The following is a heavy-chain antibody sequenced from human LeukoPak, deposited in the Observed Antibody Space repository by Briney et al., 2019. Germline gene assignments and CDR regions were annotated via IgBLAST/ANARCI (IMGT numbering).Heavy chain of an antibody. D-gene: IGHD3-22*01. J-gene: IGHJ4*02. CDR1: GFTFSSYG. V-gene: IGHV3-30*18. CDR3: AKGSPPRITMIVADFDY. CDR2: ISYDGSNK. Sequence: GRSLRLSCAASGFTFSSYGMHWVRQAPGKGLEWVAVISYDGSNKYYADSVKGRFTISRDNSKNTLYLQMNSLRAEDTAVYYCAKGSPPRITMIVADFDYWGQGTLVTVSS.